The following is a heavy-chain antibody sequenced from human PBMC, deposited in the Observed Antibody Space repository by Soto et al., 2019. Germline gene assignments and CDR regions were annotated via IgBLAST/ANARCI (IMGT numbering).Heavy chain of an antibody. D-gene: IGHD3-22*01. J-gene: IGHJ4*02. Sequence: QVQLVQSGAEVKKPGSSVKVSCEASGGTFSRYTITWVRQAPGQGLEGMGGITPMFGKPNYAQKFQGRVTITADESTSTAYMELSSLRSEDTAMYYCARDGTLYDSGAYYYLYWGQGTLVTVSS. CDR1: GGTFSRYT. CDR2: ITPMFGKP. CDR3: ARDGTLYDSGAYYYLY. V-gene: IGHV1-69*01.